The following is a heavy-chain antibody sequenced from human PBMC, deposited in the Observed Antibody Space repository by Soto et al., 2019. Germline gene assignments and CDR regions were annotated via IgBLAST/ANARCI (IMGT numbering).Heavy chain of an antibody. Sequence: QDQLVQSGAEVKESGASVMVSCKASGYSFTDHYVHWVRQAPGQGLEWMGWMDPRSGGTKYAQKFQGRVTITADESTSTAYMELSSLRSEDTAVYYCARGLGSGWYNWDIWGQGTMVTVSS. V-gene: IGHV1-2*02. CDR1: GYSFTDHY. CDR3: ARGLGSGWYNWDI. D-gene: IGHD6-19*01. CDR2: MDPRSGGT. J-gene: IGHJ3*02.